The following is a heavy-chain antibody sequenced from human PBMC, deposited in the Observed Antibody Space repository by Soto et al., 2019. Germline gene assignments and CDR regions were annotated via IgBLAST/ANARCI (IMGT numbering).Heavy chain of an antibody. CDR1: GFTFSSYG. D-gene: IGHD1-1*01. V-gene: IGHV3-30*18. CDR3: AKGGIPPRGPGNWNDGVAFDY. J-gene: IGHJ4*02. Sequence: PGGSLRLSCAASGFTFSSYGVHWVRQAPGKGLEWVAVISYDGSNKYYADSVKGRFTNSRDNPKNTLYLQMNSLRVEDTAVYYCAKGGIPPRGPGNWNDGVAFDYWGQGTLVTVSS. CDR2: ISYDGSNK.